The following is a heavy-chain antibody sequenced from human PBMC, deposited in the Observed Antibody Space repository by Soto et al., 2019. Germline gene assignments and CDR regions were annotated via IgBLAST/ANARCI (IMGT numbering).Heavy chain of an antibody. J-gene: IGHJ4*02. D-gene: IGHD3-10*01. V-gene: IGHV4-30-4*08. CDR3: ASRKSSPYFDY. CDR1: GGSMSSSSYY. Sequence: SETLSLTCTVSGGSMSSSSYYWGWIRQPPGKGLEWIGYIYYSGSTYYNPSLKSRVTISVDTSKNQFSLKLSSVTAADTAVYYCASRKSSPYFDYWGQGTLVTVSS. CDR2: IYYSGST.